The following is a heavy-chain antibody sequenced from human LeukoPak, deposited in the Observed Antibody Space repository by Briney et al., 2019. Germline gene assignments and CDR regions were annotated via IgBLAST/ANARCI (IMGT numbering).Heavy chain of an antibody. D-gene: IGHD2-2*01. CDR3: ANRGKYCSSTSCLGSAQVDY. V-gene: IGHV3-23*01. Sequence: GGSLRLSCAASGFTFSSYAMSWVRQAPGKGLEWVSGISGSGGSTYYADSVKGRFTISRDNSKNTLYLQMNSLRAEDTAVYYCANRGKYCSSTSCLGSAQVDYWGQGTLVTVSS. CDR2: ISGSGGST. J-gene: IGHJ4*02. CDR1: GFTFSSYA.